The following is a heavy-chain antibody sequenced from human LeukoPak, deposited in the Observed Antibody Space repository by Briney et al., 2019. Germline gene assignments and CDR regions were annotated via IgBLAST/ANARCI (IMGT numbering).Heavy chain of an antibody. V-gene: IGHV3-30*18. J-gene: IGHJ4*02. CDR3: ANGGYTSSWYVVDY. CDR1: GFTFSGYG. D-gene: IGHD6-13*01. CDR2: ISNDGNNK. Sequence: PGGSLRLSCTASGFTFSGYGMHWVRQAPGKGLEWVAVISNDGNNKYYADSVKGRFTISRDNSKNTLYLQMSSLRPEDTAVYYCANGGYTSSWYVVDYWGQGTLVTVSS.